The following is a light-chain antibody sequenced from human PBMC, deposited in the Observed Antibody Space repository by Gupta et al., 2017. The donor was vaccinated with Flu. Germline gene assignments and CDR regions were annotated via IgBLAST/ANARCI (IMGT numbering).Light chain of an antibody. V-gene: IGKV3-15*01. CDR3: QQYNSWPYS. CDR1: QSVTNN. J-gene: IGKJ2*03. CDR2: GSS. Sequence: EIVMTQSPATLSEPLGERATLSCRASQSVTNNLAWYQQKPGQAPRLLISGSSTRATGIPARFSGSGSGTEFTLTISSRQSEDFAVYYCQQYNSWPYSFGQGTXLEIK.